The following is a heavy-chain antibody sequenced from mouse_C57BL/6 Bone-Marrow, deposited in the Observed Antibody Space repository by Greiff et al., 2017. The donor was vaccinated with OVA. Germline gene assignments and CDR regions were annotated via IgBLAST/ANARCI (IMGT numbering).Heavy chain of an antibody. V-gene: IGHV1-82*01. D-gene: IGHD2-5*01. CDR2: IYPGDGDT. CDR3: ARYSKEDFDY. CDR1: GYAFSSSW. Sequence: QVQLKQSGPELVKPGASVKISCKASGYAFSSSWMNWVKQRPGKGLEWIGRIYPGDGDTNYNGKFKGKATLTADKSSSTAYMQLSSLTSEDSAVYFCARYSKEDFDYWGQGTTLTVSS. J-gene: IGHJ2*01.